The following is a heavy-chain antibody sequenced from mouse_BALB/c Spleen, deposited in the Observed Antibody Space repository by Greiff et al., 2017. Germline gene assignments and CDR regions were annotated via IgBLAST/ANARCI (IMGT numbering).Heavy chain of an antibody. D-gene: IGHD1-1*01. V-gene: IGHV3-2*02. CDR3: ARSVYYGSSYEGFAY. J-gene: IGHJ3*01. CDR2: ISYSGST. CDR1: GYSITSDYA. Sequence: EVKLMESGPGLVKPSQSLSLTCTVTGYSITSDYAWNWLRQFPGNKLEWMGYISYSGSTSYNPSLKSRISITRDTSKNQFFLQLNSVTTEDTATYYCARSVYYGSSYEGFAYWGQGTLVTVSA.